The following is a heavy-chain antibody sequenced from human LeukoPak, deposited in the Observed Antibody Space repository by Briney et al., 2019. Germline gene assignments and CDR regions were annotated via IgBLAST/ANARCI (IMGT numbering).Heavy chain of an antibody. CDR2: IIPIFGTA. J-gene: IGHJ4*02. Sequence: ASVKVSCKASGGTFSSYAISWVRRAPGQGLEWMGGIIPIFGTANYAQKFQGRVTITADESTSTAYMELSSLRSEDTAVYYCARAGTTRYYFDYWGQGTLVTVSS. V-gene: IGHV1-69*13. D-gene: IGHD1-1*01. CDR3: ARAGTTRYYFDY. CDR1: GGTFSSYA.